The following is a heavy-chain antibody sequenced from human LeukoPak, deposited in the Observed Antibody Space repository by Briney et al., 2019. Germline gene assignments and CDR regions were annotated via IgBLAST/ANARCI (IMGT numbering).Heavy chain of an antibody. CDR2: INPSGGST. CDR1: GYTFTRYY. Sequence: ASVKVSCKASGYTFTRYYMHWVRQAPGRGPEWMGIINPSGGSTSYAQKFQGRVTMTRDTSTSTVYMELSSLRSEDTAVYYCARDSDDVWGSYRSAFDYWGQGTLVTVSS. J-gene: IGHJ4*02. V-gene: IGHV1-46*01. D-gene: IGHD3-16*02. CDR3: ARDSDDVWGSYRSAFDY.